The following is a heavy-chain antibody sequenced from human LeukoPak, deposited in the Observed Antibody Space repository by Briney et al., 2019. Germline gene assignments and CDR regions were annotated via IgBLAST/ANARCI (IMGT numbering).Heavy chain of an antibody. J-gene: IGHJ4*02. CDR1: GFTFTDHY. Sequence: ASMKVSCNSSGFTFTDHYIHWLRQGPGQGLEWMGYIGPHSTFTSSPQEFQGRVTMTRDASMSTAYMELTRLTSDDTAVYYCVREGEGPLSKDFDYWGQGTLVTVSS. D-gene: IGHD2/OR15-2a*01. CDR3: VREGEGPLSKDFDY. V-gene: IGHV1-2*02. CDR2: IGPHSTFT.